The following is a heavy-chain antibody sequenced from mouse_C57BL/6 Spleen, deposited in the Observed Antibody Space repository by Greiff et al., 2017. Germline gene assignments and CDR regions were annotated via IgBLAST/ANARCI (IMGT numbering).Heavy chain of an antibody. CDR2: IDPETGGT. Sequence: QVQLQQSGAELVRPGASVTLSCKASGYTFTDYEMHWVKQTPVHGLEWIGAIDPETGGTAYNQKFKGKAILTADKSSSTAYMELRSLTSEDSAVXYGTRSVYYGNDWFAYWGQGTLVTVSA. CDR3: TRSVYYGNDWFAY. V-gene: IGHV1-15*01. D-gene: IGHD2-1*01. CDR1: GYTFTDYE. J-gene: IGHJ3*01.